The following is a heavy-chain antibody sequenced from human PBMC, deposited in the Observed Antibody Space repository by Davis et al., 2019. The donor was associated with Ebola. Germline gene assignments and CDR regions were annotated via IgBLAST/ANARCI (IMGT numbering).Heavy chain of an antibody. CDR2: ISGVNTNT. Sequence: ASVTVSCKSSGYTFTSYGLVWVRQAPGLGLEWMGWISGVNTNTNFAQKFQGRVTVSKDTSTNTAYMDLRSLTSDDTAIYYCARAPNYDVLTGTSSYYFDYWGQGTLVTVSS. J-gene: IGHJ4*02. CDR1: GYTFTSYG. D-gene: IGHD3-9*01. V-gene: IGHV1-18*04. CDR3: ARAPNYDVLTGTSSYYFDY.